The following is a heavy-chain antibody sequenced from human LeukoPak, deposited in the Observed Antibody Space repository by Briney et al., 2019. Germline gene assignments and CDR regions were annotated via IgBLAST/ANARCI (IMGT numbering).Heavy chain of an antibody. Sequence: GRSLRLSCAASGSTFSSYGMHWVRQAPGKGLEWVAVISYDGSNTYYADSVKGRFTISRDNSKNMLYLQMNSLRAEDTAVYYCAKPYYYGSRSYMDHWGQGTLVTVSS. CDR2: ISYDGSNT. CDR3: AKPYYYGSRSYMDH. D-gene: IGHD3-10*01. CDR1: GSTFSSYG. V-gene: IGHV3-30*18. J-gene: IGHJ4*02.